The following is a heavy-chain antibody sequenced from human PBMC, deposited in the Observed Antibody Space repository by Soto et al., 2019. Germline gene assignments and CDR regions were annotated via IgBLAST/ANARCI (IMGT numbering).Heavy chain of an antibody. J-gene: IGHJ5*02. V-gene: IGHV4-38-2*01. CDR1: GYSISSGNY. D-gene: IGHD2-15*01. CDR2: LYHIGST. Sequence: SETLSLTCAVSGYSISSGNYWAWIRQPPGRGLEWIGSLYHIGSTHYNSSLKSRVTISVDTSKNQFSLKLSSVTAADTAVYYCARGSEDYGGSSRSGRFDPWGQGTLVTVSS. CDR3: ARGSEDYGGSSRSGRFDP.